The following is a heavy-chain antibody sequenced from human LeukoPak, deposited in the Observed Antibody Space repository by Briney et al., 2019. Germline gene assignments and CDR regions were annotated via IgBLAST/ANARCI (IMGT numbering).Heavy chain of an antibody. D-gene: IGHD6-19*01. V-gene: IGHV6-1*01. Sequence: SQTLSLTCAISGDSVSSNSAAWNWIRQSPSRGLEWLGRTYYRSKWYNDYAVSVKSRITINPDTSKNQFSLQLNSVTPEDMAVYYCARQGINVLIAVAGFVFDYWGQGTLVTVSS. J-gene: IGHJ4*02. CDR1: GDSVSSNSAA. CDR3: ARQGINVLIAVAGFVFDY. CDR2: TYYRSKWYN.